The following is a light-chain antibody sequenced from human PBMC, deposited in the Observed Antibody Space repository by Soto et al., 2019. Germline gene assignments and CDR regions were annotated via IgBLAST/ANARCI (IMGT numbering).Light chain of an antibody. CDR3: SSFSSAIAFV. CDR1: SSDIGAYNY. Sequence: QSALTQPASVSGSPGQSITISCTGTSSDIGAYNYVSWYQQHPCKAPKLMIYEVTNRPSGISNRFSGSRSGNTASLSISGLQAEDEADYYCSSFSSAIAFVFGTGTKLTVL. V-gene: IGLV2-14*01. J-gene: IGLJ1*01. CDR2: EVT.